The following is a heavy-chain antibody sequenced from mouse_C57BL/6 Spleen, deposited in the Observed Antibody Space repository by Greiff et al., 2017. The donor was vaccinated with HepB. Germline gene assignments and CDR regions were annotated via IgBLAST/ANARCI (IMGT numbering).Heavy chain of an antibody. D-gene: IGHD1-1*01. V-gene: IGHV1-69*01. CDR1: GYTFTSYW. J-gene: IGHJ1*03. CDR2: IDPSDSYT. CDR3: AIKATTGYFDV. Sequence: QVQLQQPGAELVMPGASVKLSCKASGYTFTSYWMHWVKQRPGQGLEWIGEIDPSDSYTNYNQKFKGKSTLTVDKSSSTAYMQLSSLTSEDSAVYYCAIKATTGYFDVWGTGTTVTVSS.